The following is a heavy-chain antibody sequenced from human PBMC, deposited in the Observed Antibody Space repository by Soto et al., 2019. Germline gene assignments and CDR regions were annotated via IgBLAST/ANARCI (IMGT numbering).Heavy chain of an antibody. V-gene: IGHV1-3*04. CDR3: ARGEHLYHYYSGMDV. CDR2: INTGNGNT. CDR1: GYSFTTHA. Sequence: GASVKVSCKASGYSFTTHAMIWVRQAPGQRPEWMGWINTGNGNTRYSPKFQDRVNITRDTSASTAYMELSSLKSEDTAVYYCARGEHLYHYYSGMDVWGQGSTVTVSS. J-gene: IGHJ6*02.